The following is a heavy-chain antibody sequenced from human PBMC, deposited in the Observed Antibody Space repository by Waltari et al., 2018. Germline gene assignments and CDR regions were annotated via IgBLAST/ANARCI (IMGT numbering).Heavy chain of an antibody. CDR3: ARVKSGFDS. CDR2: IYHTGSH. Sequence: QVQLKQWGAGLLKISETLSLTCEVSGGSFTTNYWIWIRQSPGKGLEWIGEIYHTGSHNYNPSLQNRVTISVDRSKSLFSLEVTSITAADAAIYYCARVKSGFDSWGQGTVVTVSS. CDR1: GGSFTTNY. J-gene: IGHJ4*02. V-gene: IGHV4-34*01.